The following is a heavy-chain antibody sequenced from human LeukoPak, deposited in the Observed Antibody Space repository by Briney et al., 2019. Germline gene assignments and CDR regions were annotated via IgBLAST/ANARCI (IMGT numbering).Heavy chain of an antibody. V-gene: IGHV4-30-2*01. CDR2: IYHSGST. CDR3: ARHFDYDSGGDGFDI. J-gene: IGHJ3*02. Sequence: SQTLSLTCTVSGGSISSGGYYWSWIRQPPGKGLEWIGYIYHSGSTYYNPSLKSRVTISVDRSKNQFSLKLSSVTAADTAVYYCARHFDYDSGGDGFDIWGQGTMVTVSS. D-gene: IGHD3-10*01. CDR1: GGSISSGGYY.